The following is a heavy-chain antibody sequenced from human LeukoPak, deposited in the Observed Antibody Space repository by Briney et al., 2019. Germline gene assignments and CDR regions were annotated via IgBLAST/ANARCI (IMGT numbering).Heavy chain of an antibody. CDR3: AKVDWLQFTVGYFDY. D-gene: IGHD5-24*01. CDR2: ISGSGGST. V-gene: IGHV3-23*01. Sequence: GGSLRLSCATSGFSFSRYAMSWVRQAPGKGLEWVSSISGSGGSTYYADSVKGRFTISRDNSKNTLYLQMDTLRDEDTAVYYCAKVDWLQFTVGYFDYWGQGTLVTVSS. CDR1: GFSFSRYA. J-gene: IGHJ4*02.